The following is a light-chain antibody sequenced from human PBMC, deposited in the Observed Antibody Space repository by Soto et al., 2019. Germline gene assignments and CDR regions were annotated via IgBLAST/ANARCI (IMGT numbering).Light chain of an antibody. V-gene: IGKV3-15*01. J-gene: IGKJ5*01. CDR3: QQRHAWPIT. Sequence: EIVMTQSPATLSVSPGERATLSCRASQSVSSNLAWYQQKPGQAPRLLIYGTSTRATTFPARFSGSGSGTEFTLTISSLQSEDFAVYYCQQRHAWPITFGQGTRLEI. CDR1: QSVSSN. CDR2: GTS.